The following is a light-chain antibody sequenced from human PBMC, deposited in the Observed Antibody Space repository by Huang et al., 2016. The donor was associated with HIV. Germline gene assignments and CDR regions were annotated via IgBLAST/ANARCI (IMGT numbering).Light chain of an antibody. CDR2: LGS. V-gene: IGKV2-28*01. Sequence: DIVMTQSPLSLSVTPGEAASISCRSSQSLLHANGYNYLDWYLQRPGQSPQLLIFLGSSRAAGGPDRFSGSGSGTDFTLKISRVEAGDVGVYYCMQALHTPPTFGQGTKLEIK. CDR1: QSLLHANGYNY. J-gene: IGKJ2*01. CDR3: MQALHTPPT.